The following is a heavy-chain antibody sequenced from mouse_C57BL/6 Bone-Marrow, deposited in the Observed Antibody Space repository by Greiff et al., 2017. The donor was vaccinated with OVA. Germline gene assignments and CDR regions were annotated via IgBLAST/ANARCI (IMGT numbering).Heavy chain of an antibody. D-gene: IGHD2-4*01. Sequence: QVQLKESGPGLVQPSQSLSITCTVSGFSLTSYGVHWVRQPPGKGLEWLGVIWSGGSTDYNAAFISRLSISKDNSKSQVFFKMNSLQADDTAIYYCAKNALYDYDWFAYWGQGTLVTVSA. CDR1: GFSLTSYG. CDR3: AKNALYDYDWFAY. CDR2: IWSGGST. J-gene: IGHJ3*01. V-gene: IGHV2-4*01.